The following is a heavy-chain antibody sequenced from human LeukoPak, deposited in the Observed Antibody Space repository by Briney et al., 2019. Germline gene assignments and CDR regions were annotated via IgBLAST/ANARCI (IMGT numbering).Heavy chain of an antibody. CDR3: ARDEIFGWFDP. CDR1: GGSISSSSYY. D-gene: IGHD3-3*01. CDR2: IYTSGST. J-gene: IGHJ5*02. Sequence: SETLSLTCTVSGGSISSSSYYWGWIRQPAGKELEWIGRIYTSGSTNYNPSLKSRVTISVDTSKNQFSLKLSSVTAADTAVYYCARDEIFGWFDPWGQGTLVTVSS. V-gene: IGHV4-61*02.